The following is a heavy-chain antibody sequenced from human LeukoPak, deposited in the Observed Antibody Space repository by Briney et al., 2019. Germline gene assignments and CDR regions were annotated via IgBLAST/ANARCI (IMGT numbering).Heavy chain of an antibody. CDR3: ARDAGSYYEVFDY. V-gene: IGHV1-2*02. Sequence: ASVKVSCKASGYTFTGYYMHWLRQAPGQGLEWMGWINPNSGGTNYAQKFQGRVTMTRDTSISTAYMELSRLRSDDTAVYYCARDAGSYYEVFDYWGQGSLVTVCS. J-gene: IGHJ4*02. CDR2: INPNSGGT. CDR1: GYTFTGYY. D-gene: IGHD1-26*01.